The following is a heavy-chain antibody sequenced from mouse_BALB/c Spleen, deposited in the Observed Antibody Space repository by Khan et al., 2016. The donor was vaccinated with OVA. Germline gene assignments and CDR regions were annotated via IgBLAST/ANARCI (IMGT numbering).Heavy chain of an antibody. Sequence: QVQLKESGPGLVAPSQSLSITCTVSGFSLNSYGVHWVRQPPGKGLEWLGVIWAGGSTNHNSALMSRLSISKDNSKSHVFLKMNSLQTDDTAMYYCARAFYYGACFAFWGQGTLVTVSA. J-gene: IGHJ3*01. CDR1: GFSLNSYG. V-gene: IGHV2-9*02. CDR3: ARAFYYGACFAF. CDR2: IWAGGST. D-gene: IGHD1-1*01.